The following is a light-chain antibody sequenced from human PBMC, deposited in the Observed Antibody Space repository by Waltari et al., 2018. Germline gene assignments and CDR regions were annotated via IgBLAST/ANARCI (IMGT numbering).Light chain of an antibody. CDR3: QQRSNWPPT. Sequence: IVLKQSPATLSLSPGERATLSCMASQSVSSYLAWYQQKPGQAPRLLIYDASNRATGIPARFSGSGSGTDFTLTISSLEPEDFAVYYCQQRSNWPPTFGGGTKVEIK. V-gene: IGKV3-11*01. J-gene: IGKJ4*01. CDR2: DAS. CDR1: QSVSSY.